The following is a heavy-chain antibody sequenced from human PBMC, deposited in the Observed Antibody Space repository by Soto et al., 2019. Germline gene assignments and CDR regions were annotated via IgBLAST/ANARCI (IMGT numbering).Heavy chain of an antibody. Sequence: GWSLRLSCAASGFTFTRYSMNLVRQAPGKGLEWVSSISSTTNYIYYGDSMKGRFTISRDNAKNSLYLEMNSLRAEDTAVYYCARESEDLTSNFDYWGEGTLVTVSS. CDR3: ARESEDLTSNFDY. CDR1: GFTFTRYS. CDR2: ISSTTNYI. J-gene: IGHJ4*02. V-gene: IGHV3-21*06.